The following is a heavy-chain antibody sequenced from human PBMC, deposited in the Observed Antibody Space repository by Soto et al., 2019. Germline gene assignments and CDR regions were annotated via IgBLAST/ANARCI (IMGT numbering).Heavy chain of an antibody. D-gene: IGHD3-3*01. CDR3: ARDRDERDLEWLLYGDY. CDR1: GFTFSDYY. CDR2: ISSSGSTI. Sequence: LSLTCAASGFTFSDYYMSWIRQAPGKGLEWVSYISSSGSTIYYADSVKGRFTISRDNAKNSLYLQMNSLRAEDTAVYYCARDRDERDLEWLLYGDYWGQGTLVTVSS. J-gene: IGHJ4*02. V-gene: IGHV3-11*01.